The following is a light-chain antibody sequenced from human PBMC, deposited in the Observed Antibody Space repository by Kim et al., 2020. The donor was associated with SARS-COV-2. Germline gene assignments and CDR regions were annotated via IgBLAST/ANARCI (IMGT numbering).Light chain of an antibody. Sequence: EIVMTQSPATLSVFPGERATLSCRASQSVRNNLAWYQQIPGQAPRLLIHGASTGATGIPARFSGSGSGTEFTLTISSLQSEDFAVYYCQQYDTWPTFGQGTKLEI. V-gene: IGKV3-15*01. CDR3: QQYDTWPT. CDR2: GAS. J-gene: IGKJ2*01. CDR1: QSVRNN.